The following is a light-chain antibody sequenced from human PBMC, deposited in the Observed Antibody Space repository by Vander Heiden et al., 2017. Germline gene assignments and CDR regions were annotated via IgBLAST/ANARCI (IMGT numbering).Light chain of an antibody. CDR2: EVS. J-gene: IGLJ1*01. Sequence: SALTPPAPVSGSPGPSFTISCTGTSSDVAGDNYDSWYQHHPGKAPKLMIYEVSNRPAGVSNRFSGSKSGNTASLTISGLQAEDEADYYCSSYTSSSTYVFGTGTKVTVL. V-gene: IGLV2-14*01. CDR3: SSYTSSSTYV. CDR1: SSDVAGDNY.